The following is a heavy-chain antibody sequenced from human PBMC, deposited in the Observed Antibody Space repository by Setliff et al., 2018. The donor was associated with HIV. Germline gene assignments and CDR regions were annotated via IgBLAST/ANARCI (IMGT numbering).Heavy chain of an antibody. CDR1: GGSISSSSHY. J-gene: IGHJ4*02. CDR2: IYYSGST. V-gene: IGHV4-61*01. CDR3: ARAKEWPDY. D-gene: IGHD3-3*01. Sequence: SETLSLTCNVSGGSISSSSHYWSWIRQPPGKGLEWIGSIYYSGSTNYNPSLKSRVTISVDTSKNQFSLKLSSVTAADTAVYYCARAKEWPDYWGQGTLVTVSS.